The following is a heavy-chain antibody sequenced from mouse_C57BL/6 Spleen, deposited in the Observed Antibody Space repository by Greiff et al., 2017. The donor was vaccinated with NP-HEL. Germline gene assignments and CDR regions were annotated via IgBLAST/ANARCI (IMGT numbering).Heavy chain of an antibody. J-gene: IGHJ2*01. Sequence: VQLQQPGAELVKPGASVKLSCKASGYTFTSYWMQWVKQRPGQGLEWIGEIDPSDSYTNYNQKFKGKATLTVDTSSSTAYMQLSSLTSEDSAVYYCARRRETGFDYWGQGTTLTVSS. CDR1: GYTFTSYW. V-gene: IGHV1-50*01. CDR2: IDPSDSYT. CDR3: ARRRETGFDY.